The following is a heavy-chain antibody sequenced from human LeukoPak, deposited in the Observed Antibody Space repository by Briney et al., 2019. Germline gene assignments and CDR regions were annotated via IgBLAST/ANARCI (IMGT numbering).Heavy chain of an antibody. CDR3: VRHGPWFGNLFDY. CDR1: GDSIRSASYY. CDR2: LYYGETT. V-gene: IGHV4-39*01. Sequence: SETLSLTCTVSGDSIRSASYYWGWIRRPPGKGLEWFVSLYYGETTYYTPSPKSRVTISVDTSKNQVSLKLTAVTAADTAVYYCVRHGPWFGNLFDYWGQGALVTVSS. J-gene: IGHJ4*02. D-gene: IGHD3-10*01.